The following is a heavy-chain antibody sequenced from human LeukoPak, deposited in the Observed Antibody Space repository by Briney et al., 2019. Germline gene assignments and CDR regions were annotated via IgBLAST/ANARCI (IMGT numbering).Heavy chain of an antibody. V-gene: IGHV3-21*01. CDR1: GFTFSTHS. J-gene: IGHJ4*02. D-gene: IGHD3-22*01. CDR2: NTSSSSYI. Sequence: PGGSLRLSCAASGFTFSTHSMNWVRQAPGKGLECVSSNTSSSSYIYYADSVKGRFTFSRDNAKNSLYLQMNSLRAEDTAVYYCARGAHAYYDSSGYRSYFDYWGQGTLVTVSS. CDR3: ARGAHAYYDSSGYRSYFDY.